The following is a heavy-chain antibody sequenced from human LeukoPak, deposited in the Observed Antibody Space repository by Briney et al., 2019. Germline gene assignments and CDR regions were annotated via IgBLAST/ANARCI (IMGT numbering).Heavy chain of an antibody. CDR3: AHSRYSNSWYARFDY. CDR1: GFSLSTSGLG. Sequence: ESGPTLVKPTQTLTLTCTFSGFSLSTSGLGVGWIRQPPGKALEWLALIYWNDDERYSPSLKSRLTITKDTSKNQVVLIMTNMDPVDTATYYCAHSRYSNSWYARFDYWGQGTLVTVSS. D-gene: IGHD6-13*01. J-gene: IGHJ4*02. V-gene: IGHV2-5*01. CDR2: IYWNDDE.